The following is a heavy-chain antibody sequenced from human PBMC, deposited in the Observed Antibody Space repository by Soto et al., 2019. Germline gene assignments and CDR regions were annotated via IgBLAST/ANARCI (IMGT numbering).Heavy chain of an antibody. CDR1: GGSFSGYI. D-gene: IGHD3-22*01. CDR3: ARDYFDSSDYTTNWFDP. V-gene: IGHV4-34*01. Sequence: PSETLSLTCDVYGGSFSGYIWTWIRQTPGKGLQWIGQINHSGSANYNPSLKSRVTISVDTSKNQFSLKVTSVTAADTALYYCARDYFDSSDYTTNWFDPWGQGTLVTVSS. J-gene: IGHJ5*02. CDR2: INHSGSA.